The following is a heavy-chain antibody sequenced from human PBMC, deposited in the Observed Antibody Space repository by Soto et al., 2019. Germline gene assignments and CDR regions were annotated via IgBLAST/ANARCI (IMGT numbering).Heavy chain of an antibody. J-gene: IGHJ3*02. V-gene: IGHV3-33*01. CDR3: ARALVAGYYDFWGAFYI. Sequence: GGSLRLSCAASGFTFSSYGMHWVRQAPGKGLEWVAVIWYDGSNKYYADSVKGRFTISRDNSKNTLYLQMNSLRAEDTAVYYCARALVAGYYDFWGAFYIWGQGTMVTVSS. D-gene: IGHD3-3*01. CDR1: GFTFSSYG. CDR2: IWYDGSNK.